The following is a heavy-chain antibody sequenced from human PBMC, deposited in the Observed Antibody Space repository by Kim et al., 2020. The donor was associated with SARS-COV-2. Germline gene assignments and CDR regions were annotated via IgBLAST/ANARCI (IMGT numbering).Heavy chain of an antibody. CDR1: GGSFSGYY. J-gene: IGHJ6*02. V-gene: IGHV4-34*01. CDR3: ARRTDPDHSSSWYEVSYYYGMDV. D-gene: IGHD6-13*01. Sequence: SETLSLTCAVYGGSFSGYYWSWIRQPPGKGLEWIGEINHSGSTNYNPSLKSRVTISVDTSKNQFSLKLSSVTAADTAVYYCARRTDPDHSSSWYEVSYYYGMDVWGQGTTVTVSS. CDR2: INHSGST.